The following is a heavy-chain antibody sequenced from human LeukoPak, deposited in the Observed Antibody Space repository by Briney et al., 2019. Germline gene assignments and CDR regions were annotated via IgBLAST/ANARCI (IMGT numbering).Heavy chain of an antibody. D-gene: IGHD6-13*01. V-gene: IGHV1-69*05. CDR3: ARGLGSSSRAGDY. CDR2: IIPIFGTA. CDR1: GGTFSSYA. J-gene: IGHJ4*02. Sequence: EASVKVSCKASGGTFSSYAISWVRQAPGQGLEWMGGIIPIFGTANYAQKFQGRVTMTRNTSISTAYVELSSLRSEDTAVYYCARGLGSSSRAGDYWGQGTLVTVSS.